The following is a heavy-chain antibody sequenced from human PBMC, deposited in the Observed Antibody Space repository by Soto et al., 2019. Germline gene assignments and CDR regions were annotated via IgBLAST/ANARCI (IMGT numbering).Heavy chain of an antibody. Sequence: ASVKVSCKASGYTFTSYAMHWVRQAPGQRLEWMGGIIAIIGNANYSQKFQGRVTITADESTSTAYMELSSLRSEDTAVYYCASEFVDTAMVTDYWGQGTLVTVSS. J-gene: IGHJ4*02. CDR2: IIAIIGNA. D-gene: IGHD5-18*01. CDR1: GYTFTSYA. V-gene: IGHV1-3*01. CDR3: ASEFVDTAMVTDY.